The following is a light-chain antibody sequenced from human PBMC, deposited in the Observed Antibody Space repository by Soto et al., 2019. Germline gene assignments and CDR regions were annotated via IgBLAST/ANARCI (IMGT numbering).Light chain of an antibody. CDR3: QQYNSYSLT. CDR1: QSISSW. CDR2: DAS. V-gene: IGKV1-5*01. J-gene: IGKJ1*01. Sequence: DILLTQSNSTLSASVGDGVTTTCRASQSISSWLAWYQQKPGKAPKLLIYDASSLESGVPSRFSGSGSGTEFTLTISSLQPDDFAAYYCQQYNSYSLTFGQGTKVEIK.